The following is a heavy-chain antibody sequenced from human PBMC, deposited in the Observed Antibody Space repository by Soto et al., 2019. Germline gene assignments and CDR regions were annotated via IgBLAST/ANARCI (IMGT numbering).Heavy chain of an antibody. CDR3: AGGGAGSGPFTWELPDH. J-gene: IGHJ4*02. Sequence: ASVKVSCKALGNTFTYRYLHWVRQAPGQALEWVGWITPFSGDVHYAQKFQERVTITRDRSINTAYMQMSSLRSEDTAMYFCAGGGAGSGPFTWELPDHWGQGTLVTVSS. CDR1: GNTFTYRY. CDR2: ITPFSGDV. V-gene: IGHV1-45*02. D-gene: IGHD1-26*01.